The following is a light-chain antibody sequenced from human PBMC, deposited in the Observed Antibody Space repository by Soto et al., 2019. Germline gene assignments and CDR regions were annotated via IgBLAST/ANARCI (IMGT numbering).Light chain of an antibody. CDR2: ATS. Sequence: DIQLTQSPSFLSASVGDTVTITCRASQAISSYFAWYQQKPGKAPQLLIYATSTLRSGVPSRFRGKRSGTEFTLTISSLQPEDFATYHCQQLNSDPYTFGQGTKVDIK. CDR3: QQLNSDPYT. J-gene: IGKJ2*01. CDR1: QAISSY. V-gene: IGKV1-9*01.